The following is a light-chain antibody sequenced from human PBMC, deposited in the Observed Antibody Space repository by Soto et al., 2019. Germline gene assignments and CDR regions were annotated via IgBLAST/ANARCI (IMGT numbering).Light chain of an antibody. J-gene: IGKJ5*01. Sequence: EIVMTQSPATLSVSPGERATLSCRASQSVSSNLAWYHQKPGQAPRLLIYGASTRATGIPARFSGSGSGTEFTLTISSLQSEDFAIYYCQQYNNWVTFGQGTRLEIK. V-gene: IGKV3-15*01. CDR1: QSVSSN. CDR2: GAS. CDR3: QQYNNWVT.